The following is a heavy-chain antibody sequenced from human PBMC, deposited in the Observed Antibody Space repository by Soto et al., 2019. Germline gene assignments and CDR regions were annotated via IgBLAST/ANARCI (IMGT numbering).Heavy chain of an antibody. CDR2: ISGSGGST. J-gene: IGHJ4*02. CDR3: ARARLVVEGRFDY. D-gene: IGHD3-22*01. V-gene: IGHV3-23*01. Sequence: GGSLRLSCAASGFTFSSYAMSWVRRAPGKGLEWVSAISGSGGSTNYADYVKGRFTISRDNAKNSLYLHMNGLRAEDTAVYYCARARLVVEGRFDYWGQGTLVTVSS. CDR1: GFTFSSYA.